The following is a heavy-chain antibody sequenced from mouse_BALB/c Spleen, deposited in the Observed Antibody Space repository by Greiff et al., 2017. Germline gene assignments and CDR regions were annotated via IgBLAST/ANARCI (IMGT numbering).Heavy chain of an antibody. CDR1: GYTFTSYT. D-gene: IGHD2-14*01. Sequence: QVQLKESGAELARPGASVKMSCKASGYTFTSYTMHWVKQRPGQGLEWIGYINPSSGYTNYNQKFKDKATLTADKSSSTAYMQLSSLTSEDSAVYYCARGEEYDVSFDYWGQGTTLTVSS. CDR3: ARGEEYDVSFDY. CDR2: INPSSGYT. V-gene: IGHV1-4*01. J-gene: IGHJ2*01.